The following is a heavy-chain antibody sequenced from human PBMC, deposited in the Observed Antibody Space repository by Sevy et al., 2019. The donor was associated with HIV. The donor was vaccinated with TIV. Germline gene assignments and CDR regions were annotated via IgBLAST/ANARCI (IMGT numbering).Heavy chain of an antibody. CDR3: AKASPNYYYGMDV. CDR1: GDSMSGDY. CDR2: FYYTKST. J-gene: IGHJ6*02. Sequence: SETLSLTCTVSGDSMSGDYWSWIRQPPGKGLEWIGYFYYTKSTTYSPALKSRVTISVDTSKNQFSLKLSSVTAADTAVYYCAKASPNYYYGMDVWGQGNPVTVSS. V-gene: IGHV4-59*01.